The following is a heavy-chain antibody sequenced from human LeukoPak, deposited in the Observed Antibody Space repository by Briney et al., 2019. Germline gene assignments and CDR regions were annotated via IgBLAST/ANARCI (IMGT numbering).Heavy chain of an antibody. D-gene: IGHD2-2*03. CDR1: GGSISSSSYY. CDR2: IYYSGST. J-gene: IGHJ5*02. CDR3: ARLLRVGYCSTTTCNWFDP. V-gene: IGHV4-39*07. Sequence: SETLSLTCTVSGGSISSSSYYWGWIRQPPGKGLEWIGSIYYSGSTYYSPSLKSRVTISVDTSKNQFSLKLSSVTAADTAVYYCARLLRVGYCSTTTCNWFDPWGQGTLVTVSS.